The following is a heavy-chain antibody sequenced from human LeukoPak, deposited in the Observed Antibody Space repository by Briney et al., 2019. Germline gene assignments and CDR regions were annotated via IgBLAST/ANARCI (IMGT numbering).Heavy chain of an antibody. CDR3: AREGGVADY. Sequence: GGSLRLSCATSGFTFSSYWMTWVRQAPGQGLEWVANINLDGSVQWYADSVKGRFTVSRDNAKNSVYLQMNSLRGEDTAVYYCAREGGVADYWGQGTLVTVPS. J-gene: IGHJ4*02. CDR1: GFTFSSYW. V-gene: IGHV3-7*01. D-gene: IGHD3-16*01. CDR2: INLDGSVQ.